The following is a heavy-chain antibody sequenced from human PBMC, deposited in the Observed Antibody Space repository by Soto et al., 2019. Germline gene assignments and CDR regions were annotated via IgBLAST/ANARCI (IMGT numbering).Heavy chain of an antibody. Sequence: ASVKVSCKASGGTFSSYAISWVRQAPGQGLEWMGGIIPIFGTANYAQKFQGRVTITADESTSTAYMELSSLRSEDTAVYYCAREGPMVRLPNWFDPWGQGTLVTVSS. CDR1: GGTFSSYA. J-gene: IGHJ5*02. D-gene: IGHD3-10*01. CDR2: IIPIFGTA. V-gene: IGHV1-69*13. CDR3: AREGPMVRLPNWFDP.